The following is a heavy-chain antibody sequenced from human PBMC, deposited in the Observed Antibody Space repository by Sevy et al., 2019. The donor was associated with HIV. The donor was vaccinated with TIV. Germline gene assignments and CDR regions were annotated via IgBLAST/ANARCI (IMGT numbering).Heavy chain of an antibody. CDR3: ARATVVTYFDY. Sequence: SENLSLTCTVSGGSISSYYWSWIRQPPGKGLEWIGYIYYSGSTNYNASLKSRVTISVDTSKNQFSLKLSSVTAADTAVYYCARATVVTYFDYWGQGTLVTVSS. J-gene: IGHJ4*02. CDR2: IYYSGST. D-gene: IGHD4-17*01. V-gene: IGHV4-59*01. CDR1: GGSISSYY.